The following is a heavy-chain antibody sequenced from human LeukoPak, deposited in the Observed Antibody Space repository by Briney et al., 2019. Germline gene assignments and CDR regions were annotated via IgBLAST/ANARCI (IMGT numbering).Heavy chain of an antibody. J-gene: IGHJ6*03. CDR1: GGTFSSYA. D-gene: IGHD2-2*02. Sequence: SVKVSCKASGGTFSSYAISWVRQAPGQGLEWMGGIIPIFGTANYAQKVQGRVTITADESTSTVYMELSSLRSEDTAVYYCARDWYCSRTSCYREGYYYYMDVWGKGTTVTVSS. CDR3: ARDWYCSRTSCYREGYYYYMDV. CDR2: IIPIFGTA. V-gene: IGHV1-69*13.